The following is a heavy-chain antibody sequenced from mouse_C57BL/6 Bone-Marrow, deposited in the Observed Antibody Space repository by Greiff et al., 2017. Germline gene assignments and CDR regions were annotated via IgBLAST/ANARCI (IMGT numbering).Heavy chain of an antibody. CDR3: ARSYDYDDYTMDY. Sequence: QVQLQQPGAVLVKPGASVKLSCKASGYTFTNYWMHWVKQRPGQGLEWIGMMHPNGGSPDYNEKFKSEATLSVDKSSRTAYMELSSLTSEDSTVYYCARSYDYDDYTMDYWGQGTSGTVSS. V-gene: IGHV1-64*01. D-gene: IGHD2-4*01. CDR1: GYTFTNYW. J-gene: IGHJ4*01. CDR2: MHPNGGSP.